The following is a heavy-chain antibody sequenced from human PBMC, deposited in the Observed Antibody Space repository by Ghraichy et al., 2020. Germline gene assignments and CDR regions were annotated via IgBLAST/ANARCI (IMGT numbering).Heavy chain of an antibody. CDR2: ISSAGDTT. D-gene: IGHD3-9*01. Sequence: GGSLRLSCAASGFTFRNFAMRWVRQAPGKGLEWVSAISSAGDTTYYADSVQGRFTISRDNSKNTLYLQMSSLRTEDTAVYYCATRPDYDMLTGYGVLDFWGQGTLVTLSS. V-gene: IGHV3-23*01. J-gene: IGHJ4*02. CDR1: GFTFRNFA. CDR3: ATRPDYDMLTGYGVLDF.